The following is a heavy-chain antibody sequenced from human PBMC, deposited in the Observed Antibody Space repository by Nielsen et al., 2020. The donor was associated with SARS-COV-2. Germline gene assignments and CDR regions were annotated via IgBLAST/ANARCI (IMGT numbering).Heavy chain of an antibody. Sequence: RQAPGKGLEWIGYIYHSGSTYYNPSLKSRVTISVDRSKNQVSLKLSSVTAADTAVYYCARGGDCSSTSCLKFDPWGQGTLVTVSS. J-gene: IGHJ5*02. CDR2: IYHSGST. V-gene: IGHV4-30-2*01. D-gene: IGHD2-2*01. CDR3: ARGGDCSSTSCLKFDP.